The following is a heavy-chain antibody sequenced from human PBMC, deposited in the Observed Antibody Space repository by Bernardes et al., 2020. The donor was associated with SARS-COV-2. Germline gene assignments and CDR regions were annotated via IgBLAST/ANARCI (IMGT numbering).Heavy chain of an antibody. V-gene: IGHV3-7*01. CDR1: GFIFNIYW. CDR3: VRSGGDY. CDR2: IQQDGSEK. Sequence: GGSLRLSCAASGFIFNIYWMSWVRQAPGKGLEWVANIQQDGSEKNYADSVKGRFSISRDNAKESVYLEMNSLRVEDTAMYYCVRSGGDYWGQGTLVTVSS. J-gene: IGHJ4*02. D-gene: IGHD1-26*01.